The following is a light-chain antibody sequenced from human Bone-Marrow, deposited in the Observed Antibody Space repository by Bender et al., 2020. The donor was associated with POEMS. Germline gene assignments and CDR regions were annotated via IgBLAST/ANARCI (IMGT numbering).Light chain of an antibody. V-gene: IGLV3-1*01. J-gene: IGLJ2*01. CDR2: QDT. Sequence: SYEVTQPPSVSVSPGQTASITCSGDDLGDKYVAWYQQKPGQSPVLVIYQDTKRPSGIPERFSGSNSGNTATLTISGTQAMDEADYYCQAWDTYSGIFGGGTQLTVL. CDR3: QAWDTYSGI. CDR1: DLGDKY.